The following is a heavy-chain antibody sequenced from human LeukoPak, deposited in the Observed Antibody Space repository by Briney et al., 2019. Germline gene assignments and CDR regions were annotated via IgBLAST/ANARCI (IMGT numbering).Heavy chain of an antibody. J-gene: IGHJ4*02. CDR2: INHSGST. CDR1: GGSFSGYY. V-gene: IGHV4-34*01. D-gene: IGHD6-25*01. Sequence: SETLSLTCAVYGGSFSGYYWSWIRQPPGKGLEWIGEINHSGSTNYNPSLKSRVTISVDTSKNQFSLKLSSVTAADTAVYYCARVHSGSPHPGYWGQGTLVTVSS. CDR3: ARVHSGSPHPGY.